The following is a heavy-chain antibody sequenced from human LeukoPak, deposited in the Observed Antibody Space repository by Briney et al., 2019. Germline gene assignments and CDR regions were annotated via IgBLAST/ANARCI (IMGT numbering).Heavy chain of an antibody. CDR3: ARASSSSWYYVDY. CDR1: GYTFTSYA. J-gene: IGHJ4*02. V-gene: IGHV1-2*02. Sequence: ASVSLSCTASGYTFTSYAMNWVRQAPGQGLEWMGWINPNSGGTNYAQTFQGRVTMTRDTSISTAYMELSRLRSDDTAVYYCARASSSSWYYVDYWGQGTLVTVSS. CDR2: INPNSGGT. D-gene: IGHD6-13*01.